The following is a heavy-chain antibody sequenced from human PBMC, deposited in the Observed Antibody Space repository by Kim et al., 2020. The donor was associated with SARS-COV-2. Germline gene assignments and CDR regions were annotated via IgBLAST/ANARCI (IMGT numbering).Heavy chain of an antibody. CDR2: IGTAGDT. D-gene: IGHD4-17*01. CDR1: GFTFSSYD. J-gene: IGHJ6*02. CDR3: AREGYGDYSYGMDV. V-gene: IGHV3-13*01. Sequence: GGSLRLSCAASGFTFSSYDMHWVRQATGKGLEWVSAIGTAGDTYYPGSVKGRFTISRENAKNSLYLQMNSLRAGDTAVYYCAREGYGDYSYGMDVWGQGTTVTVSS.